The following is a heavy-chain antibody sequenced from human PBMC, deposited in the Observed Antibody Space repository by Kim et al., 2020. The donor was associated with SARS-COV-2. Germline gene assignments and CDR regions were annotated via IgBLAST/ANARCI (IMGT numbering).Heavy chain of an antibody. D-gene: IGHD3-10*01. Sequence: GGSLRLSCAASGFTVSSNYMSWVRQAPGKGLEWVSVIYSGGSTYYADSVKGRFTISRDNSKNTLYLQMNSLRAEDTAVYYCARDVTHIGVWFGLQVGRPDYWGQGTLVTVSS. CDR3: ARDVTHIGVWFGLQVGRPDY. V-gene: IGHV3-66*01. CDR1: GFTVSSNY. CDR2: IYSGGST. J-gene: IGHJ4*02.